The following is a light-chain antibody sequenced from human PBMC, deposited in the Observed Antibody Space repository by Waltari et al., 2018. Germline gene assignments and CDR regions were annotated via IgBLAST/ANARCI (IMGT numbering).Light chain of an antibody. CDR1: TRDVVGYNF. CDR2: DVS. V-gene: IGLV2-14*03. Sequence: QSALTQPASVSGSPGQSITISCPGTTRDVVGYNFASWYQQHPGKAPKRIIYDVSQRPSGVSNRFSGSKSGNTASLTISGLQAEDEADYYCSSDTSSSTVLFGGGTKLTVV. CDR3: SSDTSSSTVL. J-gene: IGLJ2*01.